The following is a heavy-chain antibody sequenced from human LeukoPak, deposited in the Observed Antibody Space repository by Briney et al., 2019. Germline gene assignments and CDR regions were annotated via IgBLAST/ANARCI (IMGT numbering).Heavy chain of an antibody. J-gene: IGHJ4*02. V-gene: IGHV3-49*03. D-gene: IGHD2-2*01. CDR1: GFTFGDYA. CDR3: TLGRDIVVVPAAPDY. Sequence: GGSLTLSCTASGFTFGDYAMSWFRQAPGKGLEWVGFIRSKAYGGTTEYAASVKGRFTISRDDSKSIAYLQMNSLRTEDTAVYYCTLGRDIVVVPAAPDYWGQGTLVTVSS. CDR2: IRSKAYGGTT.